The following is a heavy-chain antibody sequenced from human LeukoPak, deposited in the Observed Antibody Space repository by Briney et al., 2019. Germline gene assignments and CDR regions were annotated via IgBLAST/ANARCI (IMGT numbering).Heavy chain of an antibody. V-gene: IGHV3-21*01. D-gene: IGHD6-19*01. CDR3: ARDRTPYSSGWYGDWWFDP. Sequence: GGSLRLSCAASGFTFSIYSTNGVRQAPGEGRGWVSSISGGRSYLYYADSVKGRVTISRDNAKTSLYLHMNSLRAEDTAVYYCARDRTPYSSGWYGDWWFDPWGQGTLVTVSS. CDR1: GFTFSIYS. CDR2: ISGGRSYL. J-gene: IGHJ5*02.